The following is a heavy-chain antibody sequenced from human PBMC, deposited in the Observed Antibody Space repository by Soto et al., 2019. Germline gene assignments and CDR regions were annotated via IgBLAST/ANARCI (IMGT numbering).Heavy chain of an antibody. CDR3: ASADNWNYAFDI. J-gene: IGHJ3*02. Sequence: GGSLRLSCAASGFTFSSYSMNWVRQAPGKGLEWVSSISSSSSYIYYADSVKGRFTISRDNAKNSLYLQMNSLRAEDTAVYYCASADNWNYAFDIWGQGTMVTVSS. V-gene: IGHV3-21*01. CDR2: ISSSSSYI. D-gene: IGHD1-7*01. CDR1: GFTFSSYS.